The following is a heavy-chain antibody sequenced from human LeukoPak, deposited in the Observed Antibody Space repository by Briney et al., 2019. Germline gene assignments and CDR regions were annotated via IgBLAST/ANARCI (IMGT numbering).Heavy chain of an antibody. CDR1: GGSISSYY. D-gene: IGHD6-19*01. J-gene: IGHJ3*02. V-gene: IGHV4-59*12. CDR3: ARGRGYSGGWFAFDI. Sequence: SSETLSLTCTVSGGSISSYYWSWIRQPPGKGLEWIGYIYYSGSTNYNPSLKSRVTISVDTSKNQFSLKLSSVTAADTAVYYCARGRGYSGGWFAFDIWGQGTMVTVSS. CDR2: IYYSGST.